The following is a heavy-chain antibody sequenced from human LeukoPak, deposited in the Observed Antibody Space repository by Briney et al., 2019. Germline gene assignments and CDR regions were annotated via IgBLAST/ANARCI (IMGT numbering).Heavy chain of an antibody. V-gene: IGHV4-59*01. D-gene: IGHD3-3*01. J-gene: IGHJ4*02. CDR1: GGSISTYY. CDR3: VRHSATSRIFGFDC. Sequence: PSETLSLTCTVSGGSISTYYWSWIRQPPGKGLEWIGYVYYSGSTNYNSSLKSRVTISVDTSKSQFSLKLSSVTAADTAVYYCVRHSATSRIFGFDCWGQGTLVTVSS. CDR2: VYYSGST.